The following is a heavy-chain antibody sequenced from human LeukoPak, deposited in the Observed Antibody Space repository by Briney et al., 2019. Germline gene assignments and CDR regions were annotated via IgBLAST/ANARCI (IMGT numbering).Heavy chain of an antibody. CDR3: ARRRHTSGYLDY. V-gene: IGHV4-59*08. CDR1: GGSISSYY. Sequence: SETLSLTCTVSGGSISSYYWSWIRQPPGKGLEWIGNIYYSGSTNYNPSLKSRVTISIGTSKSQFSLKLTSVTAADTAVYYCARRRHTSGYLDYWGQGTLVTVSS. J-gene: IGHJ4*02. CDR2: IYYSGST. D-gene: IGHD3-22*01.